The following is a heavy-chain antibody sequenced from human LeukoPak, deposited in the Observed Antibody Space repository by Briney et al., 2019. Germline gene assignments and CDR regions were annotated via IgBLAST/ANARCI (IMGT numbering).Heavy chain of an antibody. D-gene: IGHD6-19*01. CDR3: ARTSGIAVAGNGDY. Sequence: PGGSLRLSCAASGFTFSSYSMNWVRQAPGKGLEWVSSISSSSSYIYYADSVKGRFTISRDNAKNSLYLQMNSLRAEDTAVYYCARTSGIAVAGNGDYWGQGTLVTVSS. CDR2: ISSSSSYI. CDR1: GFTFSSYS. J-gene: IGHJ4*02. V-gene: IGHV3-21*04.